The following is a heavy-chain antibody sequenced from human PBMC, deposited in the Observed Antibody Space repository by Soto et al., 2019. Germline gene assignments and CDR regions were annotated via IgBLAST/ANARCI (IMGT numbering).Heavy chain of an antibody. CDR1: YGSISSRSYC. V-gene: IGHV4-39*01. CDR3: ARHRQLVPPGYFDY. CDR2: IYYSGST. Sequence: SEPLSLTCTVSYGSISSRSYCWGWIRQPPGKGLEWIGSIYYSGSTYYNPSLKSRVTISVDTSKNQFSLKLSSVTAADTAVYYCARHRQLVPPGYFDYWGKGTLVTVSS. D-gene: IGHD6-6*01. J-gene: IGHJ4*02.